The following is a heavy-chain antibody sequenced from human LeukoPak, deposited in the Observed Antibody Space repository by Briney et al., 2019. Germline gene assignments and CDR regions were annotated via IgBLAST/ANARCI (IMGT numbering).Heavy chain of an antibody. CDR3: ARGGDGYYDSSGYYYPTNSDY. CDR2: ISSSSSYI. CDR1: GFTFSSYS. D-gene: IGHD3-22*01. Sequence: GGSLRLSGAASGFTFSSYSMNWVRQAPGKGLEWVSSISSSSSYIYYADSVKGRFTISRDNAKNSLYLQMNSLRAEDTAVYYCARGGDGYYDSSGYYYPTNSDYWGQGTLVTVSS. V-gene: IGHV3-21*01. J-gene: IGHJ4*02.